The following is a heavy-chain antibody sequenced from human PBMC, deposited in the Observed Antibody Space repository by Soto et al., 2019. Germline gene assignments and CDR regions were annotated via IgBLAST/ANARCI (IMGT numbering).Heavy chain of an antibody. V-gene: IGHV1-69*08. CDR2: IIPILGIA. CDR1: GGTFSSYT. D-gene: IGHD2-2*01. CDR3: ARDWVVPAANGGWFDP. J-gene: IGHJ5*02. Sequence: QVQLVQSGAEVKKPGSSVKVSCKASGGTFSSYTISWVRQAPGQGLEWMVRIIPILGIANYANKFQGRVTITADNSTSTAYMELSSLRSEDTAVYYCARDWVVPAANGGWFDPWCQGTLVTVSS.